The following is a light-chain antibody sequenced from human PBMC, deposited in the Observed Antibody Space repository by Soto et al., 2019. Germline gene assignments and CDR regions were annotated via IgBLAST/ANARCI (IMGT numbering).Light chain of an antibody. V-gene: IGKV3-15*01. Sequence: EVVMTQSPATLSVSPGEGATLSCRASQSVSSKLAWYKQKPGQAPRLLIYGASTMATGIPARFSGSESGTEFALTISSLQSEDFAVYYCQQYDNWPFTFGPGTKVDIK. CDR3: QQYDNWPFT. CDR1: QSVSSK. J-gene: IGKJ3*01. CDR2: GAS.